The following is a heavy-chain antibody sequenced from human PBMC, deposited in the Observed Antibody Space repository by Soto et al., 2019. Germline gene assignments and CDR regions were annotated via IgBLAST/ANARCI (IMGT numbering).Heavy chain of an antibody. J-gene: IGHJ4*02. CDR3: ASPRTNTAMAPEFDY. V-gene: IGHV1-3*01. CDR1: GYNFSTYV. CDR2: INGGYGNT. Sequence: ASVKVSCKASGYNFSTYVIHWVRQVPGQRPECMGWINGGYGNTKYSQKFQGRITITRDTSANTVYLEVSSLRSEDTAVYYCASPRTNTAMAPEFDYWGQGTLVTVSS. D-gene: IGHD5-18*01.